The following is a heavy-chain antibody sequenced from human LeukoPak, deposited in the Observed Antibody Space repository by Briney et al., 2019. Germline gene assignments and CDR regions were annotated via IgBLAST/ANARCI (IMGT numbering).Heavy chain of an antibody. Sequence: GGSLRLSSAASGFTFISYAMSWVRQAPGKGLEWVSSISGSGGITYYADSVKGRFTFSRDNSKNTLYLQMNSLRAEDTAVYYCAKGVAAGGSYYYYYGMDVWGQGTTVTVSS. CDR3: AKGVAAGGSYYYYYGMDV. D-gene: IGHD1-26*01. V-gene: IGHV3-23*01. J-gene: IGHJ6*02. CDR2: ISGSGGIT. CDR1: GFTFISYA.